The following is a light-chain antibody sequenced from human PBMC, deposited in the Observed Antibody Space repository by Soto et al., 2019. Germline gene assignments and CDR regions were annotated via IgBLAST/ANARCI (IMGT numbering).Light chain of an antibody. Sequence: EIVLTQSPGTLSLSPGERATLSCRASQSVSSDYLAWYQQQPGQAPRLLISGASIRATGIPDRFSGSGSGTDFTLTISRPEPEDFAVYSCQQYGTSPYTFGQGTKLEIK. CDR2: GAS. J-gene: IGKJ2*01. V-gene: IGKV3-20*01. CDR1: QSVSSDY. CDR3: QQYGTSPYT.